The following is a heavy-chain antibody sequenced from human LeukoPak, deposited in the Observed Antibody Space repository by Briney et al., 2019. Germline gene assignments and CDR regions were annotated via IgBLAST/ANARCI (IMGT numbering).Heavy chain of an antibody. CDR3: ARIRCGGGSCRELNFDY. D-gene: IGHD2-15*01. V-gene: IGHV1-2*02. CDR1: GYTFTGYY. CDR2: INPNSGGT. Sequence: GASVKVSCKASGYTFTGYYMHWVRQAPGQGLEWMGWINPNSGGTNYAQKFQGRVTMTRDTSISTAYMELSRLRSDDTAVYYCARIRCGGGSCRELNFDYWGQGTLVTVSS. J-gene: IGHJ4*02.